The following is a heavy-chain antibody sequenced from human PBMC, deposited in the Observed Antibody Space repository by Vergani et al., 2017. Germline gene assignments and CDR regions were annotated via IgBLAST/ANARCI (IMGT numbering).Heavy chain of an antibody. CDR3: ARDGYSYGYGILS. D-gene: IGHD5-18*01. CDR2: IYYSGST. V-gene: IGHV4-59*01. Sequence: QVQLQESGPGLVKPSETLSLTCTISGGSISSYYWSWIRQPPGKGLEWIGYIYYSGSTNYNPSLKSRVTISVDTSKNQFSLKLSSVTAAGTAVYYCARDGYSYGYGILSWGQGTLVTVSS. J-gene: IGHJ5*02. CDR1: GGSISSYY.